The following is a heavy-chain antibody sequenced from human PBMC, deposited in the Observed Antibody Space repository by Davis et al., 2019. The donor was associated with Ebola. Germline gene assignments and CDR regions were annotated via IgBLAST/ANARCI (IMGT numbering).Heavy chain of an antibody. V-gene: IGHV6-1*01. J-gene: IGHJ6*03. D-gene: IGHD2-2*01. CDR3: SRAQHMTSHYYMDV. Sequence: HSQTLSLTCAVSGDSLSSNSAAWNWIRQSPSRGVEWLGRTYYRSKWYNDYAVSVKSRITINPDTSKNQFSLQLNSVTPEDTAVYYCSRAQHMTSHYYMDVWGKGTTVTVSS. CDR1: GDSLSSNSAA. CDR2: TYYRSKWYN.